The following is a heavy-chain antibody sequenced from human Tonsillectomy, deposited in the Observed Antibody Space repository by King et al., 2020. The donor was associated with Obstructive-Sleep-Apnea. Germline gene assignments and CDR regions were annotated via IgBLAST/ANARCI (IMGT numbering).Heavy chain of an antibody. V-gene: IGHV3-43*01. D-gene: IGHD1-26*01. CDR3: AKDFTPEYTGSPDVFDI. CDR2: ISWDGVTT. CDR1: GFTFNEYT. Sequence: DVQLVESGGVVVQPGGSLRLSCAASGFTFNEYTMHWVRQVPGKGLEWVSLISWDGVTTYFADSVRGRFTISRDNSKNSLYLQMNSLRIEDTALYYCAKDFTPEYTGSPDVFDIWGQGTMVTLPS. J-gene: IGHJ3*02.